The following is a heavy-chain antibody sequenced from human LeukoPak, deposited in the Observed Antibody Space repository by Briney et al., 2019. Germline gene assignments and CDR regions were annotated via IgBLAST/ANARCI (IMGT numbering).Heavy chain of an antibody. V-gene: IGHV3-30*18. Sequence: GRSLRLSCAASGFTFSSYGMHWVRQAPGKGLEWVAAISYDGSKICYADSVKGRFTISRDNSKNTLYLQMNSLRAEDTAVYYCAKRLVGHELDYWGQGTLVTVSS. CDR1: GFTFSSYG. D-gene: IGHD6-19*01. CDR2: ISYDGSKI. CDR3: AKRLVGHELDY. J-gene: IGHJ4*02.